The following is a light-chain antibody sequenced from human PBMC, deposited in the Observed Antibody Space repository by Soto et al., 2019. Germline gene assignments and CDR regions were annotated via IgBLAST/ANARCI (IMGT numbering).Light chain of an antibody. V-gene: IGKV3-15*01. CDR3: ELYNNWPPWT. J-gene: IGKJ1*01. CDR2: GAS. Sequence: EIVMTQSPATLSVSPGERATLSCRASQIVSSNLAWYQQKPGQAPRLLIYGASTRATGIPARFSGSGSGTGFALTIGSLHSEDFAVYYCELYNNWPPWTFGQGTKVEIK. CDR1: QIVSSN.